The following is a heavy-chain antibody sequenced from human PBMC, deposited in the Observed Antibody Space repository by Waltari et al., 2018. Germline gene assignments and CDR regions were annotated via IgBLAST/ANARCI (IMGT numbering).Heavy chain of an antibody. Sequence: QVQLVESGGGVVQPGRSLRLSCAASGFTFSSYGMHWVRQAPGKGLEWVAVISYDGSNKYYADSVKGRFTISRDNSKNTLYLQMNSLRAEDTAVYYCANLYSWNYEEFDYWGQGTLVTVSS. CDR2: ISYDGSNK. D-gene: IGHD1-7*01. J-gene: IGHJ4*02. CDR1: GFTFSSYG. V-gene: IGHV3-30*18. CDR3: ANLYSWNYEEFDY.